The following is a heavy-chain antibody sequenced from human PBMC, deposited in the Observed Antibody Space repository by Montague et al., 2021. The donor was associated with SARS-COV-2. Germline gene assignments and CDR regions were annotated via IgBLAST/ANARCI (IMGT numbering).Heavy chain of an antibody. CDR1: GYSISSGDY. Sequence: SETLSLTCTVSGYSISSGDYWCWFRQPPRKGLEWFGDIYLSGSTYYNPSPQSRVTIAVDTSKNHFSLKLSSVTAADTAVYYCATGGFTWIQLWSCFDPGGQGTLVAVSS. V-gene: IGHV4-38-2*02. D-gene: IGHD5-24*01. CDR2: IYLSGST. J-gene: IGHJ5*02. CDR3: ATGGFTWIQLWSCFDP.